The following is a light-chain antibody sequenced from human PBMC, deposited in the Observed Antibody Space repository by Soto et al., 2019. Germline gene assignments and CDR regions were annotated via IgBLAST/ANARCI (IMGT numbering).Light chain of an antibody. V-gene: IGKV1-5*03. J-gene: IGKJ1*01. Sequence: DIQMTQSPATLSASVGDRVTITCRASQSISSWLAWYHQKPGKAPKLLIYKASSLESGVPSRFSGSGSGTEFTLAISSLQPDDFATYYCQQYNSERTFGQGTKVDI. CDR2: KAS. CDR1: QSISSW. CDR3: QQYNSERT.